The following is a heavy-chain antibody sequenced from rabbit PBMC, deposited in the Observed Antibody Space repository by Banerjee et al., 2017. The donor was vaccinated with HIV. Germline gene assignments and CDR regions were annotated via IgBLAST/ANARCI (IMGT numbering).Heavy chain of an antibody. D-gene: IGHD3-1*01. CDR3: VIWVLDL. CDR2: IYTANGHT. V-gene: IGHV1S40*01. CDR1: GFSFSGDYY. J-gene: IGHJ3*01. Sequence: QSLEESGGDLVKPGASLTLTCKASGFSFSGDYYMCWVRQAPGKGLEWIACIYTANGHTYYASWAKGRFTISKTSSTTVTLQMTSLTAADTATYFCVIWVLDLWGQGTLVTVS.